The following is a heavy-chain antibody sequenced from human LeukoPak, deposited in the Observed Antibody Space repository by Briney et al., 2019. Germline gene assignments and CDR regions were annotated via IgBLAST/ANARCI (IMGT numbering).Heavy chain of an antibody. CDR2: ISYDGSNK. J-gene: IGHJ4*02. CDR3: ARDKAPRGYSYGSLGY. D-gene: IGHD5-18*01. V-gene: IGHV3-30*04. Sequence: GGSLRLSCAASGFTFSSYAMHWVRQAPGKGLEWVAVISYDGSNKYYADSVKGRFTISRDNSKNTLYLQINSLRAEDTAVYYCARDKAPRGYSYGSLGYWGQGTLVTVSS. CDR1: GFTFSSYA.